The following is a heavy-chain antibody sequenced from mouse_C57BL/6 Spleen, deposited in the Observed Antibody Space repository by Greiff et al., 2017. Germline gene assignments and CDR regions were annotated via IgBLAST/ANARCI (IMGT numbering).Heavy chain of an antibody. V-gene: IGHV1-54*01. J-gene: IGHJ4*01. CDR3: ARRVDY. Sequence: VQLQESGAELVRPGTSVKVSCKASGYAFTNYLIEWVKQRPGQGLEWIGVINPGSGGTNYNEKFKGKATLTADKSSSTAYMQLSNLTSEDSAVYFCARRVDYWGQGTSVTVSS. CDR1: GYAFTNYL. CDR2: INPGSGGT.